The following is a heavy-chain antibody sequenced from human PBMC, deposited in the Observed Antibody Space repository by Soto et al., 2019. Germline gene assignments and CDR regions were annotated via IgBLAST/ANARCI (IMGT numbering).Heavy chain of an antibody. CDR1: GGSFTDYY. V-gene: IGHV4-34*01. J-gene: IGHJ4*02. CDR3: ARSGRTCTEPQCYTYVDY. CDR2: INHRGIT. Sequence: QVQLQQWGTGLLRPSETLSLTCAVYGGSFTDYYWTWIRQSPGKGLEWLGEINHRGITISNPSLKGRLTIPVDTSRKQFSLHVYSVTAADTAVYFCARSGRTCTEPQCYTYVDYWGQGYLVTVSS. D-gene: IGHD3-10*01.